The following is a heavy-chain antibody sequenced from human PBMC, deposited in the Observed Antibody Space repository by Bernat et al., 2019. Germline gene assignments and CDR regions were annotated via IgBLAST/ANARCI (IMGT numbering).Heavy chain of an antibody. CDR3: ASRREYCDGSEPGVY. V-gene: IGHV3-21*01. D-gene: IGHD3-10*01. CDR1: GFTFSSYS. Sequence: EVQLVESGGGLVKPGGSLRLSGAASGFTFSSYSMNWVRQAPGKGLEWVSFISSSSSYIYYADSVKGRFTIARDNATNSLYLQMNSLRDEDTAVYYCASRREYCDGSEPGVYWGQGTLVTVSS. J-gene: IGHJ4*02. CDR2: ISSSSSYI.